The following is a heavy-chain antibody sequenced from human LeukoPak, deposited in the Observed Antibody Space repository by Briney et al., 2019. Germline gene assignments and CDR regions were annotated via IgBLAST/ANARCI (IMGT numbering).Heavy chain of an antibody. CDR3: ARHPYYDSSGYIEPDAFDI. CDR1: GGSISSYY. J-gene: IGHJ3*02. D-gene: IGHD3-22*01. V-gene: IGHV4-59*08. CDR2: IYYSGST. Sequence: SETLSLTCTVSGGSISSYYWSWIRQPPGKGLEWIGYIYYSGSTNYNPSLKSRVTISVDTSKNQFSLKLSSVTAADTSVYYCARHPYYDSSGYIEPDAFDIWGQGTMVTVSS.